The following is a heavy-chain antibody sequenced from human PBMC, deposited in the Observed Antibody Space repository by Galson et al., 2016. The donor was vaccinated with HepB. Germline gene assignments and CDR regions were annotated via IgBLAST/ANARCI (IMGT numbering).Heavy chain of an antibody. CDR1: GGSFSGYY. V-gene: IGHV4-34*01. CDR2: ITHTGGT. Sequence: SETLSLTCAVYGGSFSGYYWSWIRQPPGKGLEWIGEITHTGGTYSNPSLKSRVTISVDTSKKQFSLRLSSVTAADTAVYYCAIRSPRSQLLYGFDYWGQGTLVTVSS. D-gene: IGHD2-2*02. J-gene: IGHJ4*02. CDR3: AIRSPRSQLLYGFDY.